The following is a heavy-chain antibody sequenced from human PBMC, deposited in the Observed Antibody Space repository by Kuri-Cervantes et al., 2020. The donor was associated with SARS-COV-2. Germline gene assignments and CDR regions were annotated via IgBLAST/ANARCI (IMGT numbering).Heavy chain of an antibody. CDR1: GFTFNNHA. CDR3: AKDSIVVVVPAAKDY. D-gene: IGHD2-2*01. Sequence: GGSLRLSCAASGFTFNNHAMYWVRQAPGKGLEWVSAISGSGGSTYYADSVKGRFTISRDNSKNTLYLQMNSLRAEDTAVYYCAKDSIVVVVPAAKDYWGHGTLVTVSS. CDR2: ISGSGGST. J-gene: IGHJ4*01. V-gene: IGHV3-23*01.